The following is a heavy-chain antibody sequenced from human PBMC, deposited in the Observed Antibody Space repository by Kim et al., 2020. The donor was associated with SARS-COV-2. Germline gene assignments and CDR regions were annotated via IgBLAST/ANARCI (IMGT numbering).Heavy chain of an antibody. CDR1: GFTFSSYA. CDR3: AKDRTTVTTFTSDDS. V-gene: IGHV3-23*01. Sequence: GGSLRLSCAASGFTFSSYAISWVRQAPGKGLEWVSAISGSGGSTYYADSVKGRFTISRDNSKNTLYLQMNSLRAEDTAVYYCAKDRTTVTTFTSDDSWGQGTLVTVSS. D-gene: IGHD4-17*01. J-gene: IGHJ4*02. CDR2: ISGSGGST.